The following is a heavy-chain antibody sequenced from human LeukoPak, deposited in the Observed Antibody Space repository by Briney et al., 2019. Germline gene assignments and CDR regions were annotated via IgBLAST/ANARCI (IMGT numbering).Heavy chain of an antibody. CDR1: EFTFSGSA. V-gene: IGHV3-73*01. J-gene: IGHJ4*02. CDR3: TRYNVGFES. CDR2: IRSKTNSYAT. D-gene: IGHD1-1*01. Sequence: GGSLRLSCAASEFTFSGSAMHWVRQASGKGLEWVGRIRSKTNSYATSYAASVKGRFALSRDDSKNTAYLQMNSLKTEDTAVYYCTRYNVGFESWGQGTLVTVSS.